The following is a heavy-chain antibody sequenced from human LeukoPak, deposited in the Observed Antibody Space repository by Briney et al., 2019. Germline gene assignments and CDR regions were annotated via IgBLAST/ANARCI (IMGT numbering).Heavy chain of an antibody. CDR1: GFTFSSYW. V-gene: IGHV3-74*01. J-gene: IGHJ4*02. D-gene: IGHD6-19*01. Sequence: GGSLRLSCAASGFTFSSYWMHWVRQAPGKGLVWVSRINSDGSSTSYADSVKGRFTISRDNAKNTLYLQMNSLRAEDTAVYYCARETIAVAATGVDYWGQGTLVTVSS. CDR3: ARETIAVAATGVDY. CDR2: INSDGSST.